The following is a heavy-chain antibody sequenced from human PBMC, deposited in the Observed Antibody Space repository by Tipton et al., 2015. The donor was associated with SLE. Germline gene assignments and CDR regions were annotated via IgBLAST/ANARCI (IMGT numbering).Heavy chain of an antibody. J-gene: IGHJ4*02. V-gene: IGHV3-21*01. CDR1: GFTFSRYS. CDR2: ISSSSSYI. D-gene: IGHD3-16*02. Sequence: SLRLSCAASGFTFSRYSMNWVRQAPGKGLEWVSSISSSSSYIYYADSVKGRFTISRDNAKNSLYLQMNSLRAEDTAVYYCARDVRELSPYFDYWGQGTLVTVSS. CDR3: ARDVRELSPYFDY.